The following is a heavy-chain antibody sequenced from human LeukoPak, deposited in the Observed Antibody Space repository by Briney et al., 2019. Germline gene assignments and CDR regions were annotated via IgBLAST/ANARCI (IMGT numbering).Heavy chain of an antibody. J-gene: IGHJ4*02. Sequence: KPSETLSLTCTVSRGSISGSIRSYYWSWLRHPPGKGLEWIGYISSSGSVNDNPSLRSRVTISVDTSKNQFFLNLSSVSAADTAVYYCARIPLGYSGAYYFDYWGQGTLVTVSP. CDR2: ISSSGSV. CDR3: ARIPLGYSGAYYFDY. V-gene: IGHV4-4*09. CDR1: RGSISGSIRSYY. D-gene: IGHD5-12*01.